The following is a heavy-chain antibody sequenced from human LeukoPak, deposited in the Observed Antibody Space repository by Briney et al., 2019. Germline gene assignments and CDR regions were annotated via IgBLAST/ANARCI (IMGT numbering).Heavy chain of an antibody. J-gene: IGHJ6*03. V-gene: IGHV1-18*01. CDR1: GYPFNTYG. CDR2: ISAYNDNT. Sequence: ASVKVSCKASGYPFNTYGISWVRQAPGQGLEWMGWISAYNDNTNYAQKFQGRVTMTTDTSTSTAYMELRSLRSDDTAVYYCARDRGCSSTNCYYFYYYMDVWGKGTTVTVSS. CDR3: ARDRGCSSTNCYYFYYYMDV. D-gene: IGHD2-2*01.